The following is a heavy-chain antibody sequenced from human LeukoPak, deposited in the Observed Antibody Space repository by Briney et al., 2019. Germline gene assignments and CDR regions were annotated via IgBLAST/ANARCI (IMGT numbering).Heavy chain of an antibody. CDR2: IYYSGST. CDR3: ARAGASRWLQLFAFDI. Sequence: SETLSLTCTVSGGSISSYYWSWLRQPPGKGLEWIGYIYYSGSTNYNPSLKSRVTISVDTSKNQFSLKLSSVTAADTAVYYCARAGASRWLQLFAFDIWGQGTMVTVSS. CDR1: GGSISSYY. J-gene: IGHJ3*02. V-gene: IGHV4-59*01. D-gene: IGHD5-24*01.